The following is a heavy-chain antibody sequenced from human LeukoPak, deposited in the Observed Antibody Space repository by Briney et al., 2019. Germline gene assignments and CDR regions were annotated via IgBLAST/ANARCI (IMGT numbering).Heavy chain of an antibody. Sequence: ASVKVSCKASGYTFTSYGISWVRQAPGQGHEWMGWISAYNGNTNYAQKLQGRVTMTTDTSTSTAYMELRSLRSDDTAVYYWARERWGRQLGAFDIWGQGTMATVSS. CDR3: ARERWGRQLGAFDI. CDR1: GYTFTSYG. V-gene: IGHV1-18*01. J-gene: IGHJ3*02. D-gene: IGHD6-13*01. CDR2: ISAYNGNT.